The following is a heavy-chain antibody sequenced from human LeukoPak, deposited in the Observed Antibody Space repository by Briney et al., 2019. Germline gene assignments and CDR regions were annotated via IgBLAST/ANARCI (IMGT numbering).Heavy chain of an antibody. Sequence: SETLSLTCTVSGGSISSYYWSWIRQPPGKGLEWIGYIYYSGSTNYNPSLKSRVTISVDTSKNQFSLKLSSVTAADTAVYYCARHMGVNYYDSSGCLTRPFDYWGQGTLVTVSS. CDR2: IYYSGST. J-gene: IGHJ4*02. D-gene: IGHD3-22*01. V-gene: IGHV4-59*08. CDR3: ARHMGVNYYDSSGCLTRPFDY. CDR1: GGSISSYY.